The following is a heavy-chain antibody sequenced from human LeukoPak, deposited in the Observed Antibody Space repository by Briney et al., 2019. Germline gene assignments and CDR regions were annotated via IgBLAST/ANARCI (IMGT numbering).Heavy chain of an antibody. CDR3: ARDRQRMYYDSSRPTFDY. CDR2: ISPYNGNT. D-gene: IGHD3-22*01. Sequence: ASVKVSCKASGYIFTSYGISWVRQAPGQGLEWMGWISPYNGNTNYAQRLQGRVTMTTDTSTGTAYMELRSLRSDDTAVYYCARDRQRMYYDSSRPTFDYWGQGTPVTVSS. CDR1: GYIFTSYG. J-gene: IGHJ4*02. V-gene: IGHV1-18*01.